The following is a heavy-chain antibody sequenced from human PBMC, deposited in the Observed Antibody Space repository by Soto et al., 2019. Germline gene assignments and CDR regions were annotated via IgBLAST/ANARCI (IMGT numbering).Heavy chain of an antibody. Sequence: QVQLVESGGGVVQPGRSLRLSCAASGFTFSSYAMHWVRQAPGKGLEWVAVISYDGSNKYYADSVKGRFTISRDNSKNRLYLQMNGLRAEETAVYSCEGDGDDGEAFDIWGQGKMVTVSS. V-gene: IGHV3-30-3*01. J-gene: IGHJ3*02. CDR3: EGDGDDGEAFDI. CDR1: GFTFSSYA. CDR2: ISYDGSNK.